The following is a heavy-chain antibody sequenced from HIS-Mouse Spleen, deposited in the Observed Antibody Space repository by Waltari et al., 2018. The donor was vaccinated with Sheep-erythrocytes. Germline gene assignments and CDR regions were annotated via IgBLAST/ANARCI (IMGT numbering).Heavy chain of an antibody. CDR3: ARVPDDAFDI. CDR1: GYTFTSYY. V-gene: IGHV1-46*03. Sequence: QVQLVQSGAEVKKPGASVKVSCKASGYTFTSYYMHWVQQAPGQGLEWMGIINPRGGSTSYAKKFQGRVTMTRDTSTSTVYMELSSRRSEDTAVYYCARVPDDAFDIWGQGTMVTVSS. CDR2: INPRGGST. J-gene: IGHJ3*02.